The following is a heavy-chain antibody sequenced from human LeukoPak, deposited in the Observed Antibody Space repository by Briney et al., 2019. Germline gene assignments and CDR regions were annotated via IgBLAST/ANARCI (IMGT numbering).Heavy chain of an antibody. D-gene: IGHD6-6*01. J-gene: IGHJ3*02. CDR2: INPNSGGT. V-gene: IGHV1-2*02. Sequence: ASVKVSCKASGYTFTGYYMHWVRQAPGQGLEWMGWINPNSGGTNYAQKFQGRVTMTRDTSISTACMELSRLRSDDTAVYYCATSRSSYRDDAFDIWGQGTMVTVSS. CDR3: ATSRSSYRDDAFDI. CDR1: GYTFTGYY.